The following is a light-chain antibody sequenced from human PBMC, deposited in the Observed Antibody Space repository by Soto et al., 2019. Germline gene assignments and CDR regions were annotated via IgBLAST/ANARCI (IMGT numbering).Light chain of an antibody. CDR2: EVN. V-gene: IGLV2-14*01. CDR3: SSWTSSPTQV. J-gene: IGLJ3*02. Sequence: QSVLTQPASVSGSPGQSITISCTGTSSDVGGYNFVSWYQQHPGKAPKLMIYEVNNRPSGVSNRFSGSKSGNTASLTISGLQAEDEADYYCSSWTSSPTQVLGGGTKLTVL. CDR1: SSDVGGYNF.